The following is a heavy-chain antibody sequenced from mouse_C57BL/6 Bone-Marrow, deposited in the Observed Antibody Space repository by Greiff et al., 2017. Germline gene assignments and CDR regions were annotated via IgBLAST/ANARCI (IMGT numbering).Heavy chain of an antibody. V-gene: IGHV1-81*01. D-gene: IGHD1-1*02. J-gene: IGHJ3*01. Sequence: QVQLLQSGAELARPGASVKLSCKASGYTFTSYGICWVKQRTGPGLEWIGEIHPRSGNTYYNEKFKGKVTLTADKSTSTVYLELRSLTSDDSAVYFCARTGGSQSWFAYWGQGTLVTVSA. CDR2: IHPRSGNT. CDR1: GYTFTSYG. CDR3: ARTGGSQSWFAY.